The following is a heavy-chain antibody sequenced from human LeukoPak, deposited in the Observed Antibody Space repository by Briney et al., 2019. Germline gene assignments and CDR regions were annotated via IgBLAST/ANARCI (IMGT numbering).Heavy chain of an antibody. Sequence: SETLSLTCTVSGGSISSSSYYWGWIRQPPGKGLEWIGSIYYSGSTYYNPSLKSRVTISVDTSKNQFSLKLSSVTAADTAEYYCARTQPGDRDDYWGQGTLVTVSS. CDR1: GGSISSSSYY. J-gene: IGHJ4*02. V-gene: IGHV4-39*07. D-gene: IGHD7-27*01. CDR2: IYYSGST. CDR3: ARTQPGDRDDY.